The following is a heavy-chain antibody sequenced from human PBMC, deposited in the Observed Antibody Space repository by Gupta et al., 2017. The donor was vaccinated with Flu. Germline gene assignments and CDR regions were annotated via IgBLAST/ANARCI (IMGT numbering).Heavy chain of an antibody. J-gene: IGHJ4*02. V-gene: IGHV3-23*01. CDR2: ISGSGGTT. D-gene: IGHD1-26*01. Sequence: PGKGLEWVSGISGSGGTTYYADSVKGRFTISRDNSKNTLYLQMNSLRAEDTTAVYYCAKVRDGGRLLHYFDYWGQGTLVTVSS. CDR3: AKVRDGGRLLHYFDY.